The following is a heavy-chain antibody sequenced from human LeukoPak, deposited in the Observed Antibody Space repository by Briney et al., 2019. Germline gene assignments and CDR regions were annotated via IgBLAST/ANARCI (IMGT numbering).Heavy chain of an antibody. CDR2: INHSGST. D-gene: IGHD3-10*01. CDR1: GGSFSGYY. CDR3: AVPSMVRGVITAFDI. Sequence: SETLSLTCAVYGGSFSGYYWSWIRQPPGKGLEWIGEINHSGSTNYNPPLKSRVTISVDTSKNQFSLKLSSVTAADTAVYYCAVPSMVRGVITAFDIWGQGTMVTVSS. J-gene: IGHJ3*02. V-gene: IGHV4-34*01.